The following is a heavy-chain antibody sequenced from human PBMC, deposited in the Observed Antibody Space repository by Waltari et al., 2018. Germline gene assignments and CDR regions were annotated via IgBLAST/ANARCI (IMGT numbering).Heavy chain of an antibody. CDR3: ARLYGTNYVDS. V-gene: IGHV4-31*01. CDR2: IYSTGYT. D-gene: IGHD1-7*01. Sequence: QVQLQESGPRLVRPSQTLSLTCTVPGDSIASGRHYWSWIRQQPGRGLGWMGYIYSTGYTYYNPTLKSQVSISVYTSKNEFYLKLNSVTAADTGMYYCARLYGTNYVDSWGQGALVTVSS. J-gene: IGHJ4*02. CDR1: GDSIASGRHY.